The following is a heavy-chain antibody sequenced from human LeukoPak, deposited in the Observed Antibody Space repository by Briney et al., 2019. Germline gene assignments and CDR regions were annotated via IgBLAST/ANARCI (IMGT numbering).Heavy chain of an antibody. CDR1: GYTFTSYD. V-gene: IGHV1-8*01. CDR3: ARGLDYYDSSGYKPIDY. CDR2: MNPNSGNT. D-gene: IGHD3-22*01. J-gene: IGHJ4*02. Sequence: VASVKVSCKASGYTFTSYDINWVRQATGQGLEWMGWMNPNSGNTAYAQKFQGRVTMTRNTSISTAYMELGSLRSEDTAVYYCARGLDYYDSSGYKPIDYWGQGTLVTVSS.